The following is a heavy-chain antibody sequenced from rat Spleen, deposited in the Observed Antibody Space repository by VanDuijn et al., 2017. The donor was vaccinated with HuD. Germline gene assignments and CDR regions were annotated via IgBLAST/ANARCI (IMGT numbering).Heavy chain of an antibody. V-gene: IGHV5-29*01. J-gene: IGHJ2*01. CDR3: ARHNSGYGYFDY. D-gene: IGHD4-3*01. CDR1: GFTFSNYD. Sequence: EVQLVESGGGLVQPGRSLKLSCAASGFTFSNYDMAWVRQAPTKGLEWVATISYGDSSGHSSTYYRDSVKGRFTISRDNAKSTLYLQMDSLRSEDTATYYCARHNSGYGYFDYWGQGVMVTVSS. CDR2: ISYGDSSGHSST.